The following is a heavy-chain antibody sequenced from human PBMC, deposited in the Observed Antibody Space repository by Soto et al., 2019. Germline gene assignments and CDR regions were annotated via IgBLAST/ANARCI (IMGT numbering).Heavy chain of an antibody. D-gene: IGHD3-22*01. J-gene: IGHJ6*02. Sequence: GGSLRLSCAASGFTFSSYAMSWVRQAPGKGLEWVSAISGSGGSTYYADSVKGRFTISRDNSKNTLYLQMNSLRAEDTAVYYCAKASSGYQKAYYYGMDVWGQGTTVTVSS. CDR2: ISGSGGST. CDR1: GFTFSSYA. CDR3: AKASSGYQKAYYYGMDV. V-gene: IGHV3-23*01.